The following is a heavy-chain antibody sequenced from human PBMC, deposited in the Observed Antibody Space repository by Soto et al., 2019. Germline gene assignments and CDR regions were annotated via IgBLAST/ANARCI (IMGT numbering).Heavy chain of an antibody. J-gene: IGHJ5*02. V-gene: IGHV1-2*06. Sequence: QAHLVQSGAEVREPGASVKVSCKASGYTFTANYIHWVRQAPGQGLEWMGRINPKSGDTHYAQIFRDRGTMTRDTTVSTAYMELKRLSSGDTAIYYCLKDRDVAYSWFDPWGQGSLVTVSS. D-gene: IGHD3-16*01. CDR3: LKDRDVAYSWFDP. CDR1: GYTFTANY. CDR2: INPKSGDT.